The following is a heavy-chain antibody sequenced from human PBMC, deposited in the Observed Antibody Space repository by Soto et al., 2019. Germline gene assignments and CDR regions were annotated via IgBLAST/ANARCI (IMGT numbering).Heavy chain of an antibody. D-gene: IGHD3-22*01. CDR2: INHSGIA. CDR3: ARASYDSSGYFDY. V-gene: IGHV4-34*02. CDR1: GESFSVYY. Sequence: QVQLQQWGAGLLKPSETLSLTCTIYGESFSVYYWSWIRHPPGNGLEWIGEINHSGIANNHPSLKSRVTISGDTSKNQFSLKLTSVTAADTAVYYCARASYDSSGYFDYWGQGTLVTVSS. J-gene: IGHJ4*02.